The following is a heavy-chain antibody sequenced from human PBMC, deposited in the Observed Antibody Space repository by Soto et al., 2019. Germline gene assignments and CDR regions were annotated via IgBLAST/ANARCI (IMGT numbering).Heavy chain of an antibody. CDR3: AREGNLGRWIQPLDS. J-gene: IGHJ4*02. D-gene: IGHD2-2*03. CDR1: GDSIGSYS. CDR2: IHYNGNT. Sequence: PSETLSLTCTVSGDSIGSYSWSWIRQPPGKGLEWIGNIHYNGNTKYSPSLKSRVTMSVDTSKNHFSLKLISVTTADTAVYFCAREGNLGRWIQPLDSWGQGTLVT. V-gene: IGHV4-59*01.